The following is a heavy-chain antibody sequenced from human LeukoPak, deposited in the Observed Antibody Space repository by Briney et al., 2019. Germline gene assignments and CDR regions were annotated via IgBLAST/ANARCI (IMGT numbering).Heavy chain of an antibody. V-gene: IGHV3-23*01. CDR1: GFTFNTYV. J-gene: IGHJ4*02. CDR3: ARGHAGSSSWVDY. Sequence: GGSLRLSCVASGFTFNTYVMSWVRQAAEKGLRWVATLTGGGITYYADLVKGRLTVSRDNSRNTLFLQMDSLRVEDTAVYYCARGHAGSSSWVDYWGQGTQVTVSS. D-gene: IGHD6-13*01. CDR2: LTGGGIT.